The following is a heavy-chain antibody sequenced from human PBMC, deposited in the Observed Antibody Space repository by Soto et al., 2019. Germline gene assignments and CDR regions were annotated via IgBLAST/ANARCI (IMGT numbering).Heavy chain of an antibody. V-gene: IGHV4-61*08. Sequence: SETLSLTCTVSGGSVSSGDYYWSWIRQPPGKGLEWIGYIYYSGSTNYNPSLKSRVSISLDTSKDQFSLRLTSVTAADTAVYYCARIPVDTYMINWFDPWGQGTLVTVSS. CDR2: IYYSGST. D-gene: IGHD5-18*01. J-gene: IGHJ5*02. CDR3: ARIPVDTYMINWFDP. CDR1: GGSVSSGDYY.